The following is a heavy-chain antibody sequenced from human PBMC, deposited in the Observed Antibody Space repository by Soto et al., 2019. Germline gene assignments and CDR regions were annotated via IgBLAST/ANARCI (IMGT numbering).Heavy chain of an antibody. CDR3: ARVAGDAFDI. D-gene: IGHD2-21*01. Sequence: GGSLRLSCAASGFTFSGYWMSWVRQAPGKGLEWVANIKQDGSEKYYVDSVKGRFTISRDNAKNSLYLQMNSLRAEDTAVYYCARVAGDAFDIWGQGTMVTVSS. CDR1: GFTFSGYW. J-gene: IGHJ3*02. CDR2: IKQDGSEK. V-gene: IGHV3-7*01.